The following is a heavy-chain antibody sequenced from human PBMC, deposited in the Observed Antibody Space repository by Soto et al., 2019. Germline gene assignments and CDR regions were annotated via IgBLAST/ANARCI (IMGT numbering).Heavy chain of an antibody. V-gene: IGHV3-30*18. D-gene: IGHD6-13*01. J-gene: IGHJ6*02. CDR3: AESDTSTWYGYHYAMDV. CDR1: GFTFSSYG. Sequence: AVGSLRLSCAASGFTFSSYGMHWVRQAPGKGLEWVAVISYDGNDKYYADAVKGRFTISRDNSKNTLFVQMNSLRGEDTAVYYCAESDTSTWYGYHYAMDVWGQGTTVTVSS. CDR2: ISYDGNDK.